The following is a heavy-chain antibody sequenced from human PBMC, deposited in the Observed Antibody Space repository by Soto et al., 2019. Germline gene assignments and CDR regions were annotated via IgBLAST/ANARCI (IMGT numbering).Heavy chain of an antibody. CDR1: GFTFSSYG. V-gene: IGHV3-33*01. Sequence: QVQLVESGGGVVQPGRSLRLSCAASGFTFSSYGMHWVRQAPGKGLEWVAVIWYDGRNKYYADSVKGRFTISRDNSKNTLYLQMNSLRAEDTAVYYCARDKAAAGGMDVWGQGTTVTVSS. J-gene: IGHJ6*02. D-gene: IGHD6-13*01. CDR3: ARDKAAAGGMDV. CDR2: IWYDGRNK.